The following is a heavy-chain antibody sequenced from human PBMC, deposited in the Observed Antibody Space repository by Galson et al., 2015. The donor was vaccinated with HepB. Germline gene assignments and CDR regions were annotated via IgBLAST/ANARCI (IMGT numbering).Heavy chain of an antibody. CDR1: GFTFSSYG. V-gene: IGHV3-33*01. CDR2: IWYDGSDK. D-gene: IGHD6-13*01. CDR3: ARAAGNLGRGGMDV. J-gene: IGHJ6*02. Sequence: SLRLSCAASGFTFSSYGMHWVRQAPGKGLEWVAVIWYDGSDKYYADSVKGRFTISRDNSKNTLYLQMNSLRAEDTAVYYCARAAGNLGRGGMDVWGQGTTVTASS.